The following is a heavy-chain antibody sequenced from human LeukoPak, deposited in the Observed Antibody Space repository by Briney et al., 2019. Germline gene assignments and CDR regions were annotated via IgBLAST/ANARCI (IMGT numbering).Heavy chain of an antibody. J-gene: IGHJ6*02. V-gene: IGHV4-31*03. Sequence: PSETLSLTCTVSGGSISSGGYYWSWIRQHPGKGLEWIGYIYYSGSTYYNPSLKSRVTISVDTSKNQFSLKLSSVTAADTAVYYCARAMGPYYYYGMDVWGQGTTVTVSS. CDR3: ARAMGPYYYYGMDV. D-gene: IGHD1-26*01. CDR2: IYYSGST. CDR1: GGSISSGGYY.